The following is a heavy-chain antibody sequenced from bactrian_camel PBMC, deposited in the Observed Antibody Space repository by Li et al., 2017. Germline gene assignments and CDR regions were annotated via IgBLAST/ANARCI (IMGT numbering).Heavy chain of an antibody. J-gene: IGHJ6*01. D-gene: IGHD1*01. Sequence: HVQLVESGGGSAQAGGSLRLSCQWSGKVDFGHCMAWFRQSPGKAREAVATTSSGGWIGYTDSVQGRFTLSKDMAKSTLYLQMHSLKPEDTAMYYCAARSVGWCPLFEHWLGKRAYTPGGYFANWGQGTQVTVS. V-gene: IGHV3S53*01. CDR2: TSSGGWI. CDR3: AARSVGWCPLFEHWLGKRAYTPGGYFAN. CDR1: GKVDFGHC.